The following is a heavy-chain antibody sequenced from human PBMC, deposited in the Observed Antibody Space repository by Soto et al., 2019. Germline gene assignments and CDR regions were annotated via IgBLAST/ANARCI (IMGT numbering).Heavy chain of an antibody. D-gene: IGHD3-10*01. CDR1: GFTFSSYA. Sequence: PGGSLRLSCAASGFTFSSYAMHWVRQAPGKGLEWVAVISYDGSNKYYADSVKGRFTISRDNSKNTLYLQMNSLRAEDTAVYYCARVAVRGVTEYYFDYWGQGTLVTVSS. CDR3: ARVAVRGVTEYYFDY. J-gene: IGHJ4*02. V-gene: IGHV3-30-3*01. CDR2: ISYDGSNK.